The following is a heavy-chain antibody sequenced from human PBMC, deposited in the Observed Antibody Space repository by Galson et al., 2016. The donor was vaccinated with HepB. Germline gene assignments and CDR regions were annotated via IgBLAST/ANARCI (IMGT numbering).Heavy chain of an antibody. D-gene: IGHD3-3*01. V-gene: IGHV3-30*18. J-gene: IGHJ4*02. CDR2: ISYDGSIK. CDR1: GFTFSSYG. Sequence: SLRLSCAASGFTFSSYGMHWVRQAPGKGLEWVAVISYDGSIKYYADSVKGRSTISKDNSKNTLYLQMNSLSAEDTAVYYCAKAYYDFWSSYGENYFDYWGQGTLVTVSS. CDR3: AKAYYDFWSSYGENYFDY.